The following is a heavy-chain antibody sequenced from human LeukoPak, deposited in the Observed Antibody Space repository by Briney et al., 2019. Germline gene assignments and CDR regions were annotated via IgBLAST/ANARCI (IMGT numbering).Heavy chain of an antibody. CDR2: IKSKTDGRTT. CDR1: GLTFTIAW. D-gene: IGHD5-24*01. CDR3: TTSADGRAVEMATGPEGDC. Sequence: PGGSLRLSCAASGLTFTIAWMSWVRQAPRKGLEWVGCIKSKTDGRTTDYAAPVKGRFTISRDESKNTLYLKMNSLKTENTAVYYCTTSADGRAVEMATGPEGDCWGQGTLVTVSS. V-gene: IGHV3-15*01. J-gene: IGHJ4*02.